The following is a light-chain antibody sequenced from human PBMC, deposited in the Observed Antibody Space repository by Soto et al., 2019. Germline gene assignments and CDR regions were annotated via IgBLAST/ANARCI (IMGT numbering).Light chain of an antibody. V-gene: IGKV1-5*03. J-gene: IGKJ1*01. Sequence: DIQMTQSPSTLSASLGDRVTITCRASQSISSYLAWYQQKPGKAPKLLIYKASSLESGVPSRFSGSGSGTEFTLTINSLQPDDFATYYCQQGYTTPLTFGQGTKVDIK. CDR2: KAS. CDR3: QQGYTTPLT. CDR1: QSISSY.